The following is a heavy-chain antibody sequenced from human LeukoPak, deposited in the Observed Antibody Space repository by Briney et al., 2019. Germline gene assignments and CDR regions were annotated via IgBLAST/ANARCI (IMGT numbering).Heavy chain of an antibody. D-gene: IGHD2-2*01. Sequence: SETLSLTCTVSGGSISSYYWSWIRQPPGKGLEWIGYIYYSGSTNYNPSLKSRVTISVDTSKNQFSLKLSSVTAADTAVYYCARGIGYCSSTSCYSLDYWGQGTLVTVSS. CDR1: GGSISSYY. V-gene: IGHV4-59*12. CDR2: IYYSGST. CDR3: ARGIGYCSSTSCYSLDY. J-gene: IGHJ4*02.